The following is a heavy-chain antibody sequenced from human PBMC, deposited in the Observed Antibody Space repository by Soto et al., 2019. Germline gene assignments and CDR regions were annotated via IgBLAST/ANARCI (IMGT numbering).Heavy chain of an antibody. D-gene: IGHD3-16*02. J-gene: IGHJ6*02. Sequence: SQTLSLTCAISGDSVSSNSAAWNLIMQSPSRGLEWLGRTYYRSKWYNDYAVSVKSRITINPDTSKNQFSLQLNSVTPEDTAVYYCARERTSFQLYRGPYGMDVWGQGTTVTVSS. CDR2: TYYRSKWYN. CDR3: ARERTSFQLYRGPYGMDV. CDR1: GDSVSSNSAA. V-gene: IGHV6-1*01.